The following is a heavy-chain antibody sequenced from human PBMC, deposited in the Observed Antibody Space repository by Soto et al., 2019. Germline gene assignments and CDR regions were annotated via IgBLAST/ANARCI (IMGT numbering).Heavy chain of an antibody. CDR1: GYTFNNYG. J-gene: IGHJ4*02. Sequence: GSSVKVSCKASGYTFNNYGISWVRQAPGQGLEWMGWISAYNGDTNYAQRFQGRVTLTTDTSTSTAYVELRSLRSDDTAVYYCARDPNVGFIVGSTSYMYFFDYWGQGTLVTVSS. CDR2: ISAYNGDT. CDR3: ARDPNVGFIVGSTSYMYFFDY. V-gene: IGHV1-18*04. D-gene: IGHD1-26*01.